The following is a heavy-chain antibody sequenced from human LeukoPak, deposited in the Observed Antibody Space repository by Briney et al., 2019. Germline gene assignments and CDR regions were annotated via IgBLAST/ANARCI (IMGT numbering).Heavy chain of an antibody. CDR3: ARFLTGYSRWFDP. J-gene: IGHJ5*02. Sequence: ASVKVSCRASGYTFTGYYMHWVRQAPGQGLEWMGWINPNSGGTNYAQKFQGRVTMTRDTSISTAYMELSRLRSDDTAVYYCARFLTGYSRWFDPWGQGTLVTVSS. CDR2: INPNSGGT. V-gene: IGHV1-2*02. D-gene: IGHD3-9*01. CDR1: GYTFTGYY.